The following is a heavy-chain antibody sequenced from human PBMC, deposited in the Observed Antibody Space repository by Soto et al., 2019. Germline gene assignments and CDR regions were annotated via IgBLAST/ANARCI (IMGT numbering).Heavy chain of an antibody. CDR3: ARGPIVLMVYAIGVPAKKYNWFDP. D-gene: IGHD2-8*01. V-gene: IGHV4-39*01. CDR2: IYYSGST. Sequence: PSETLSLTCSVSGGSISSSSYYWGWIRQPPGKGLEWIGSIYYSGSTYYNPSLKSRVTISVDTSKNQFSLKLSSVTAADTAVYYCARGPIVLMVYAIGVPAKKYNWFDPWGQGTLVTVSS. J-gene: IGHJ5*02. CDR1: GGSISSSSYY.